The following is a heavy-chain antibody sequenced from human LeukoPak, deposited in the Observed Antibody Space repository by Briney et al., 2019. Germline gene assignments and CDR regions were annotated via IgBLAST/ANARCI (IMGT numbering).Heavy chain of an antibody. V-gene: IGHV3-21*01. D-gene: IGHD6-19*01. CDR1: GFTFSSYS. Sequence: PGGSLRLSCAASGFTFSSYSMNWVRQALGKGLEWVSSISSSSSYIYYADSVKGRFTISRDNAKNSLYLQMNSLRAEDTAVYYCTRDPPSSGWALDYWGQGALVRVSS. CDR2: ISSSSSYI. CDR3: TRDPPSSGWALDY. J-gene: IGHJ4*02.